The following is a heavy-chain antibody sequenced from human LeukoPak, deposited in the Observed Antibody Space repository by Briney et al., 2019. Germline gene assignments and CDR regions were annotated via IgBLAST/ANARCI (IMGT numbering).Heavy chain of an antibody. CDR1: GGSISSSSYY. J-gene: IGHJ6*03. Sequence: PSETLSLTCTVSGGSISSSSYYWGWIRQPPGKGLEWIGCIYYSGSTYYNPSLKSRVTISVDTSKNQFSLKLTSVTAADTAVYYCARQSIAARGYYYYMDVWGKGTTVTVSS. V-gene: IGHV4-39*01. CDR2: IYYSGST. D-gene: IGHD6-6*01. CDR3: ARQSIAARGYYYYMDV.